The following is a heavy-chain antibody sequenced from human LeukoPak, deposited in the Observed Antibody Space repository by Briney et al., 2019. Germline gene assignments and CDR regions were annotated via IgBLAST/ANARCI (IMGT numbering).Heavy chain of an antibody. D-gene: IGHD4-11*01. CDR2: IYYSGST. CDR1: GGSISSSSYY. Sequence: SETLSLTCTVSGGSISSSSYYWGWIRQPPGKGLEWIGSIYYSGSTYYNPSLKSRVTISVDTSKNQFSLKLSSVTAADTAVYYCARQGLPLGYFDYWGQGTLVTVSS. J-gene: IGHJ4*02. V-gene: IGHV4-39*01. CDR3: ARQGLPLGYFDY.